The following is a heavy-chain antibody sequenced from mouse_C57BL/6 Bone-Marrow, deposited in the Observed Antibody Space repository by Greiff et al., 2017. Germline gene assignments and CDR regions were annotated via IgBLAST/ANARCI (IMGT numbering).Heavy chain of an antibody. CDR1: GYAFTNYL. CDR2: INPGSGGT. D-gene: IGHD1-1*01. V-gene: IGHV1-54*01. Sequence: QVQLQQSGAELVRPGTSVKVSCKASGYAFTNYLIEWVKQRPGQGLEWIGVINPGSGGTNYNEKFKGKATLTADKSSSTAYMQLSSLTSEDSAVYFCAREGVKLLRSLAYWGQGTLVTVSA. J-gene: IGHJ3*01. CDR3: AREGVKLLRSLAY.